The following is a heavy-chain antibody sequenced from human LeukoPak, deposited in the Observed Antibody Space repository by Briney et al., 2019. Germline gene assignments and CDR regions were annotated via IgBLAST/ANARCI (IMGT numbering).Heavy chain of an antibody. CDR3: AKGPLRGTAAAIDY. V-gene: IGHV3-30*18. D-gene: IGHD2-2*01. CDR2: ISYDGRNK. Sequence: GGSLRLSCVASGFTFNNYGMHWVRQAPGKGLEWVAVISYDGRNKHYPDSVKGRFTISRDISTDTLWLQMDSLRTEDTAVYYCAKGPLRGTAAAIDYWGQGTLVTVSS. CDR1: GFTFNNYG. J-gene: IGHJ4*02.